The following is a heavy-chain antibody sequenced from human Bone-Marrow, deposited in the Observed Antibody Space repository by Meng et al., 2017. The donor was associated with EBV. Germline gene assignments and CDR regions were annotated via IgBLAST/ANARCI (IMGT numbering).Heavy chain of an antibody. CDR3: ARDPGYAGYFDY. J-gene: IGHJ4*02. CDR2: KYYDGRSK. D-gene: IGHD5-12*01. V-gene: IGHV3-33*01. Sequence: KYYDGRSKCYPDSVKGRFTISRDNSKSTLYLQMHSLRAADTSVYSCARDPGYAGYFDYWGQGTLVTASS.